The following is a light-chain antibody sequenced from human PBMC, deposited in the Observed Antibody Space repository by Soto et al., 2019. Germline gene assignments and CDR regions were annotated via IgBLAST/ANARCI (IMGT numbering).Light chain of an antibody. CDR1: QSISSY. V-gene: IGKV1-39*01. Sequence: DIQMTQSPSSLSASVGDRVTITCRASQSISSYVNWYQQKPGKAPKLLIYAASSLQSGVPSRFSGSGSGTDFTLTISSLHPEDFATYYCQQSYSTPLTFGPGTKVDIK. CDR3: QQSYSTPLT. CDR2: AAS. J-gene: IGKJ3*01.